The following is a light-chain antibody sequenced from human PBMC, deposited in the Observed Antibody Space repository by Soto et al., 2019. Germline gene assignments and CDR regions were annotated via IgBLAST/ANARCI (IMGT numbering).Light chain of an antibody. CDR3: QQYDSYSPT. CDR1: QSISKW. CDR2: RAS. J-gene: IGKJ1*01. Sequence: DIQVTQSPSTLSASVGDRVDITCRASQSISKWVAWYQQKPGKAPKLLIYRASSLQSGVPSRFSASGSGREFTLTISSLQPDDFATYYCQQYDSYSPTFAQGTKVEIK. V-gene: IGKV1-5*03.